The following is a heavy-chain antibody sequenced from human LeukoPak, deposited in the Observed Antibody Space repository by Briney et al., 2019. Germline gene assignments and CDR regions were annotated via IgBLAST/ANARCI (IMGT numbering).Heavy chain of an antibody. Sequence: GTLRLSSSASGFTFSSNAMSWLPQGPGNGVEWVSFIRSRGSIIYYADSVMGRFSMYRDNAKNSLYLQMNSLRAEDTAVYYCARDLLRFVYWGQGTLVTVSS. J-gene: IGHJ4*02. CDR1: GFTFSSNA. V-gene: IGHV3-11*01. CDR2: IRSRGSII. CDR3: ARDLLRFVY. D-gene: IGHD3-10*01.